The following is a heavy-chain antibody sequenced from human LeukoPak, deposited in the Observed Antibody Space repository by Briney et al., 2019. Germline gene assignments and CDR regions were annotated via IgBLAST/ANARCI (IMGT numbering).Heavy chain of an antibody. Sequence: GGSLRLSCAASGFTFSSYWMSWVRQAPGKGLEWVANIKQDGSEKYYVDSVKGRFTISRDNAKNSLYLQMNSLRAEDTAVYYCARGQQLDPYYFDYWGQGTLVTVSS. V-gene: IGHV3-7*01. CDR3: ARGQQLDPYYFDY. J-gene: IGHJ4*02. D-gene: IGHD6-13*01. CDR2: IKQDGSEK. CDR1: GFTFSSYW.